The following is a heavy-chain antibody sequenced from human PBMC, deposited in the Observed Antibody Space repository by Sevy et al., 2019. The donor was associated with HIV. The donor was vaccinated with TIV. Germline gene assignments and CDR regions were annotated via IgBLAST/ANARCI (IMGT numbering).Heavy chain of an antibody. J-gene: IGHJ4*02. D-gene: IGHD2-2*01. CDR2: ISTSSSYT. CDR1: GFTFSSYG. V-gene: IGHV3-21*01. Sequence: GGSLRLSCAASGFTFSSYGMNWVRQAPGKGLEWVSSISTSSSYTYYADSVKGRFTISRDNAKNSLSLQMNSLRAEDTAVYYCARGPIVVVPAAPPPDFDYWGQGTLVTVSS. CDR3: ARGPIVVVPAAPPPDFDY.